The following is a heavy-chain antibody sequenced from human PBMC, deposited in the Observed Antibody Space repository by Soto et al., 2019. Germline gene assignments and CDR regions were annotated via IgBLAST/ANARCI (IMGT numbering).Heavy chain of an antibody. CDR3: ARDRVTTPRFYDF. CDR2: IFYNGRT. D-gene: IGHD3-9*01. CDR1: GDSVSSVSYY. J-gene: IGHJ4*02. V-gene: IGHV4-61*03. Sequence: PSETLSLTCTVSGDSVSSVSYYWSWIRQPPGKGLEWIGYIFYNGRTEYNPSLKSRFTISVDTSRNHFSLKVRSVTAADTAVYYCARDRVTTPRFYDFWGQGTLVTVSS.